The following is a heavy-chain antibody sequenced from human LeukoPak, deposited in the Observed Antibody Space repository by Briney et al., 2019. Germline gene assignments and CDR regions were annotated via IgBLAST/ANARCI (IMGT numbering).Heavy chain of an antibody. CDR2: ISGSGEST. V-gene: IGHV3-23*01. J-gene: IGHJ4*02. D-gene: IGHD5-12*01. Sequence: GGSLRLSCAASGFTFKTYAMTWVRQAPGKGLEWVSGISGSGESTYYADSVKGRFTISRDNSKNTLYLQMNSLRAEDTAVYYCAKVEIYSGYDYGDYWGQGTLVTVSS. CDR3: AKVEIYSGYDYGDY. CDR1: GFTFKTYA.